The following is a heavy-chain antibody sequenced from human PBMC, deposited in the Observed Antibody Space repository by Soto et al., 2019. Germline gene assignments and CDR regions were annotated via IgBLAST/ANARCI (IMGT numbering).Heavy chain of an antibody. CDR2: INPNSGGT. V-gene: IGHV1-2*02. Sequence: ASVKVSCKVSGYTLTELSMHWVRQAPGQGLEWMGWINPNSGGTNYAQKFQGRVTMTRDTSISTAYMELSRLRSDDTAVYYCAREEEVYYYDSSGYYQEDYWGQGTLVTGLL. CDR1: GYTLTELS. J-gene: IGHJ4*02. D-gene: IGHD3-22*01. CDR3: AREEEVYYYDSSGYYQEDY.